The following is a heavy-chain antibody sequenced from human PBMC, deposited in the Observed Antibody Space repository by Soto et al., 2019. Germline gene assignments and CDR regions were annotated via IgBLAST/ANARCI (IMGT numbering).Heavy chain of an antibody. Sequence: QLHLQESGPGLVKPSETLSLTCTVSGGSISGSGGLWGWIRQPPGKGLESIGTIYHNGNTYYDPSLWSRVTMSVDTSKNEFSLNLNSLTAADTAVYYCARLPRCGSGTYPEFWGQGTLVTVSS. CDR1: GGSISGSGGL. J-gene: IGHJ4*02. V-gene: IGHV4-39*01. D-gene: IGHD3-10*01. CDR2: IYHNGNT. CDR3: ARLPRCGSGTYPEF.